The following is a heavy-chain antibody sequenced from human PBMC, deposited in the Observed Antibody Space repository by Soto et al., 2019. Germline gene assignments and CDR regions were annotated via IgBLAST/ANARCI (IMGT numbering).Heavy chain of an antibody. J-gene: IGHJ1*01. CDR2: IVGSGGRT. D-gene: IGHD4-4*01. CDR1: GFTFSSYA. V-gene: IGHV3-23*01. Sequence: EVHLLESGGGLVQPGGSLRLSCVASGFTFSSYAMSWVRQAPGKGLEWVSSIVGSGGRTYYADSVQGRFTISRDNSKNTLYLQMKSLGAEDTAIFYCAKAPVPDYTAYGSCVFELWGRGTLVTVSS. CDR3: AKAPVPDYTAYGSCVFEL.